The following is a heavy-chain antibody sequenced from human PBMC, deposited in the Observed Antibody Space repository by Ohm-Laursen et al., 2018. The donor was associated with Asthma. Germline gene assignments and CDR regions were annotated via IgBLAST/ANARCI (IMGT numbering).Heavy chain of an antibody. V-gene: IGHV4-34*01. CDR3: AMGIAAADYYFDY. Sequence: SETLSLTCAVYGGSFSGYYWSWIRQPPGKGLEWIGEINHSGSTNYNPSLKSRVTISVDTSKNQFSLKLSSVTAADTAVYYCAMGIAAADYYFDYWGQGTLVTVSS. J-gene: IGHJ4*02. CDR2: INHSGST. CDR1: GGSFSGYY. D-gene: IGHD6-13*01.